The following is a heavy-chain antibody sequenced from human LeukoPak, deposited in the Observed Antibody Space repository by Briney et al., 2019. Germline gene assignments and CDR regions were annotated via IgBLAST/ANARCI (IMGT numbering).Heavy chain of an antibody. CDR2: IKQDGSEK. D-gene: IGHD3-10*01. J-gene: IGHJ3*02. Sequence: GGSLRLSCAASGFTFSSYWMSWVRQAPGKGLEWVANIKQDGSEKYYVDSVKGRFTISRDNAKNSLYLQMNSLRAEDTAVYYCARGGSGSKSTFDIWGQGTMVTVSS. V-gene: IGHV3-7*01. CDR3: ARGGSGSKSTFDI. CDR1: GFTFSSYW.